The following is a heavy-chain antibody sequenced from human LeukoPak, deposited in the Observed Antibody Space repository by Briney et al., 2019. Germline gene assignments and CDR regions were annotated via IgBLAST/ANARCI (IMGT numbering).Heavy chain of an antibody. J-gene: IGHJ4*02. CDR1: GYTFTSYD. D-gene: IGHD4-17*01. V-gene: IGHV1-8*01. Sequence: GASVKVSCKASGYTFTSYDINWVRQAPGQGLEWMGWMNPNSGNTGYAQKFQGRVTMTRNTSISTAYMELSSLRSEDTAVYYCARDLPPSMTTVTKDYWGQGTLVTVSS. CDR2: MNPNSGNT. CDR3: ARDLPPSMTTVTKDY.